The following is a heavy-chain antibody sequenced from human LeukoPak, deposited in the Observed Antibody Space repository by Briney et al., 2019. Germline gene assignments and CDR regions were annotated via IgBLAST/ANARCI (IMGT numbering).Heavy chain of an antibody. J-gene: IGHJ4*02. D-gene: IGHD1-26*01. CDR3: LREGGGG. V-gene: IGHV3-23*01. CDR2: IRTSAGAPT. CDR1: GFTFITHA. Sequence: GGSLRLSCAASGFTFITHAMTWVRQAPGKGLEWVSSIRTSAGAPTYYADSVKGRFTISSDNSRNTLYLQMDSLRAEDTAVYYCLREGGGGGGQGTLVTVSS.